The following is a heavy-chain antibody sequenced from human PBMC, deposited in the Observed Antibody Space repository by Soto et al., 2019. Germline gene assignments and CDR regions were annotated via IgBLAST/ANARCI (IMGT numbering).Heavy chain of an antibody. D-gene: IGHD3-10*01. CDR3: ARLDYGNGMDV. Sequence: SETLSLTCTVSGGSISSYYWSWIRQPPGKGLEWIGYIYYSGSTNYNPSLKSRVTISVDTSKNQFSLKLTSVTAADTAVYYCARLDYGNGMDVWGQGTTVTVSS. V-gene: IGHV4-59*08. CDR2: IYYSGST. J-gene: IGHJ6*02. CDR1: GGSISSYY.